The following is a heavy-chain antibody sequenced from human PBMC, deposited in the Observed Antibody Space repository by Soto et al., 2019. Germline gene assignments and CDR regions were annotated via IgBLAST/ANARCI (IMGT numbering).Heavy chain of an antibody. Sequence: PSETLSLTCTVSGGSISSRSYYWGWIRQPPGKGLEWIGSIYYSGSTYYNPALKSRVTTSVDTSNNQFSLKLSSVTAADTAVYYCARPIPSPGYCSSPSCYAPVGDFDIWGQGTMVTVSS. CDR1: GGSISSRSYY. J-gene: IGHJ3*02. V-gene: IGHV4-39*01. CDR2: IYYSGST. D-gene: IGHD2-2*01. CDR3: ARPIPSPGYCSSPSCYAPVGDFDI.